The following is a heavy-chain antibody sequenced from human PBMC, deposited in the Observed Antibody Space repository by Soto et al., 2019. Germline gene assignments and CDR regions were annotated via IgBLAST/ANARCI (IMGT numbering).Heavy chain of an antibody. CDR1: GFTFSSNS. D-gene: IGHD3-16*01. V-gene: IGHV3-23*01. Sequence: DVQLMESGGGVARPGGSLRLSCATSGFTFSSNSMNWVRQVPGKRLEWVSRIGAGDDTTYYTDSVEGRFTISRDDSKGTLYLQMNSLKVEDTAIYFCVMRAGDYWGQGTLVTVSS. CDR3: VMRAGDY. CDR2: IGAGDDTT. J-gene: IGHJ4*02.